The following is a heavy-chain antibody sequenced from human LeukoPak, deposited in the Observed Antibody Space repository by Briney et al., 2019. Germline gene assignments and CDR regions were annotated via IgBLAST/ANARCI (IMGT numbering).Heavy chain of an antibody. J-gene: IGHJ4*02. V-gene: IGHV3-30*03. CDR3: ARDVDTAMVTPLDY. CDR2: MSYDGTNK. Sequence: PGGSLRLSCAASGFTFSSYGMHWVRQAPGKGLEWVTVMSYDGTNKFYADSVKGRFTISRDNSKNTLYLQMNSLTTEDTAVYYCARDVDTAMVTPLDYWGQGTLVTVSS. CDR1: GFTFSSYG. D-gene: IGHD5-18*01.